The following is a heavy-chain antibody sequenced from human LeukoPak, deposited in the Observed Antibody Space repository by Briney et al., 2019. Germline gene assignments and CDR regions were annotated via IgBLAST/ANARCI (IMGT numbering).Heavy chain of an antibody. D-gene: IGHD3-10*01. CDR2: MYHSGSA. Sequence: KTSETLSLTCAVSGGSISSNNWWSWVRQPPNKGLEWIGEMYHSGSAIYNPSLKSRVTISVDKSKNQFSLKLSSVTAADTAVYYCARDYYSLKTVRVRAFDIWGQGTMVTVSS. CDR1: GGSISSNNW. V-gene: IGHV4-4*02. CDR3: ARDYYSLKTVRVRAFDI. J-gene: IGHJ3*02.